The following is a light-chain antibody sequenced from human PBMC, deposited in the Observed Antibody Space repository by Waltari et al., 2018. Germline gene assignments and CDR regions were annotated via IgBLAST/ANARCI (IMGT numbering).Light chain of an antibody. CDR2: GNN. J-gene: IGLJ1*01. V-gene: IGLV1-40*01. CDR3: QSYDSSLSYCV. CDR1: SSNIGTGYD. Sequence: QSVLTQPPSVSGAPGQTVTISCTGRSSNIGTGYDVHWYQQLPGTAPNLLIHGNNNRPSGVPDRFSGSKSGTSASLAITGLQAEDEADYYCQSYDSSLSYCVFGTGTKVTVL.